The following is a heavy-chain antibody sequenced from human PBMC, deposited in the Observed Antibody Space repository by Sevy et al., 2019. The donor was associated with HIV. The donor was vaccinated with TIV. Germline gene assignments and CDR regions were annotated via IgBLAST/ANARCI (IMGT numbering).Heavy chain of an antibody. D-gene: IGHD6-19*01. Sequence: GGSQRLSCAASEFMFSTYAMHWVRQAPGKGLEWVAVISYDGSSHYYADSVKGRFTISRDNSKNTLFLQMNSLRLEDTAFYYCARDAGYSTDWYPSDYWGQGTLVTVSS. J-gene: IGHJ4*02. CDR1: EFMFSTYA. CDR3: ARDAGYSTDWYPSDY. V-gene: IGHV3-30-3*01. CDR2: ISYDGSSH.